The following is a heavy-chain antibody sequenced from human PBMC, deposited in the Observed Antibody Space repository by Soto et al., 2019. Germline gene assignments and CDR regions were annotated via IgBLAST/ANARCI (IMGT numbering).Heavy chain of an antibody. CDR1: GFTFSTYG. CDR2: ISGSGGRT. CDR3: ARDPRGAPTRTAITFDY. V-gene: IGHV3-23*01. Sequence: EVQLLESGGGLVPPGGSLRLSCAASGFTFSTYGMSWVRQAPGKGLEWVSGISGSGGRTYYADIVKGRFTISRDDSXNXXYLQMNSLRAEDTAVYYCARDPRGAPTRTAITFDYWGQGTLVTVSS. J-gene: IGHJ4*02. D-gene: IGHD2-15*01.